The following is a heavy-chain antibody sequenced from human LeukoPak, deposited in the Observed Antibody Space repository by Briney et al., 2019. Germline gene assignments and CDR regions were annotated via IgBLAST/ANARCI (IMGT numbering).Heavy chain of an antibody. V-gene: IGHV4-39*01. J-gene: IGHJ4*02. D-gene: IGHD3-10*01. Sequence: SETLSLTCTVSGGSISSTNYYWGWVRQPPGKGLEWIGSIYSDGTYYNPSLKSRIAMSVDTSKNQFSLSLRSVAATDTAVYYCARHYYAGSGTYRPFDYWGQGTLVTVAS. CDR1: GGSISSTNYY. CDR2: IYSDGT. CDR3: ARHYYAGSGTYRPFDY.